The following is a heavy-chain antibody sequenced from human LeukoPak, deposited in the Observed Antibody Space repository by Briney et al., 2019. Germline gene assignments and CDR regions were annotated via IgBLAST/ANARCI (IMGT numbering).Heavy chain of an antibody. Sequence: GGSLGLSCTASGFTFSTYWMSWVRQAPGKGLECVASIKQDGSEKEYVDSVKGRFTISRDNAKNSLYLQMISLRAEDTAVYYCARWRGAQSEFEYWGQGTLVTVSS. J-gene: IGHJ4*02. V-gene: IGHV3-7*01. CDR2: IKQDGSEK. D-gene: IGHD3-3*01. CDR3: ARWRGAQSEFEY. CDR1: GFTFSTYW.